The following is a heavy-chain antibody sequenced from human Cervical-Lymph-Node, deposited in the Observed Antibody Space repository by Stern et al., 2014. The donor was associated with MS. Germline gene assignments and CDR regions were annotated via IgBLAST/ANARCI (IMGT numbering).Heavy chain of an antibody. D-gene: IGHD3-22*01. CDR1: GYSFTNYW. CDR2: IYPGDSDT. CDR3: ARGITSIEGMGVYFDD. V-gene: IGHV5-51*03. J-gene: IGHJ4*02. Sequence: VQLVQSGADVKKPGESLKISCQGSGYSFTNYWIGWVRQMPGKGLDWMGIIYPGDSDTRYSPSFQGQVTMPADKSISTAYLQWRSLKASDTAIYYCARGITSIEGMGVYFDDWGQGTLVTVSS.